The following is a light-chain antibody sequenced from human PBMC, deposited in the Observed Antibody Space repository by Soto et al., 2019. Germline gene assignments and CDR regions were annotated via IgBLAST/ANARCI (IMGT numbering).Light chain of an antibody. CDR1: ERINTY. CDR3: QQANSHPLT. Sequence: DIQMTQSPSSVSASVGDRVTITCRASERINTYLAWYQHQPGKAPKLLIYAASSLQSGVPSRFSGSGSGTEFTLTISNLQPEDFATYYCQQANSHPLTFGGGTKVEIK. J-gene: IGKJ4*01. CDR2: AAS. V-gene: IGKV1-12*01.